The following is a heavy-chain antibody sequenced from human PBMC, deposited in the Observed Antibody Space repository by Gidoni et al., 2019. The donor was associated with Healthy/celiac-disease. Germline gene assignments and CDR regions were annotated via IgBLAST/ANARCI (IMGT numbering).Heavy chain of an antibody. CDR1: GFTFSNAW. V-gene: IGHV3-15*01. Sequence: EVQLVESGGGLVKPGGSIRLSCAAAGFTFSNAWMSWVRQAPGKGLEWVGRIKSKTDGGTTDYAAPLKGRFPISRDDSKNTLYLKWNSLTTADTAVYYCTTDLIVGATSLWGQGTLVTVSS. CDR3: TTDLIVGATSL. CDR2: IKSKTDGGTT. D-gene: IGHD1-26*01. J-gene: IGHJ4*02.